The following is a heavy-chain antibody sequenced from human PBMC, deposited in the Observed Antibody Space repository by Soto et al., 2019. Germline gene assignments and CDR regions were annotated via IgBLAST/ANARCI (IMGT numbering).Heavy chain of an antibody. CDR1: GYTFTSYG. D-gene: IGHD1-26*01. Sequence: QVQLVQSGAEVKKPGASVKVSCKASGYTFTSYGISWVRQAPXQGLEWMGWISAYNGNTNYAQKLQGRVTMTTDTXXXXXXXXXXXXXXXXXXXXYCARDXXGSYYYWGQGTLVTVSS. J-gene: IGHJ4*02. CDR2: ISAYNGNT. V-gene: IGHV1-18*01. CDR3: ARDXXGSYYY.